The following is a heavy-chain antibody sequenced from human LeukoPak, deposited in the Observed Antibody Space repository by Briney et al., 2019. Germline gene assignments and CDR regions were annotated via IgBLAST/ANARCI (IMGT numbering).Heavy chain of an antibody. Sequence: GASVKVSCKASGYTFTSYGISWVRQAPGQGLEWMGWISAYNGNTNYAQKLQGRVTMTTDTSTSTAYMELRSLRSDDAAVYYCARATAAAGTLYYYGMDVWGQGTTVTVSS. CDR1: GYTFTSYG. J-gene: IGHJ6*02. D-gene: IGHD6-13*01. CDR2: ISAYNGNT. V-gene: IGHV1-18*01. CDR3: ARATAAAGTLYYYGMDV.